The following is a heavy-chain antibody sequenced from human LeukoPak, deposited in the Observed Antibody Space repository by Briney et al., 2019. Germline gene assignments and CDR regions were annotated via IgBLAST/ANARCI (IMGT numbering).Heavy chain of an antibody. CDR3: ASTHSPRYCSSTSCSGSWFDP. J-gene: IGHJ5*02. CDR1: GGTFISYA. V-gene: IGHV1-69*01. D-gene: IGHD2-2*01. CDR2: IIPIFGTA. Sequence: SVKVSFKASGGTFISYAISWVRQAPGQGLEWMGGIIPIFGTANYAQKFQGRVTITADESTSTAYMELSSLRSEDTAVYYCASTHSPRYCSSTSCSGSWFDPWGQGTLVTVSS.